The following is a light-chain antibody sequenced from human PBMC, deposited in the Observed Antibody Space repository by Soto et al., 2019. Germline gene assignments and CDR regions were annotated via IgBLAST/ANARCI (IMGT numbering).Light chain of an antibody. CDR3: QSYDSSLSGYV. Sequence: QSVLTQPPSVSEAPGQRVTISCTGSSSNIGAGYEAHWYQQVPGTAPKLLISENNTRPSGVPDRVSGSKSGTSASLAITGLQAEDEAEYYCQSYDSSLSGYVFGTGTKVTVL. J-gene: IGLJ1*01. V-gene: IGLV1-40*01. CDR2: ENN. CDR1: SSNIGAGYE.